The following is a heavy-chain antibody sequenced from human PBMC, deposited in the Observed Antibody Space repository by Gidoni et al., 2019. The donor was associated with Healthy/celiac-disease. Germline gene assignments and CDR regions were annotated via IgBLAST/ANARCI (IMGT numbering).Heavy chain of an antibody. J-gene: IGHJ2*01. CDR2: ISYSGTI. V-gene: IGHV4-30-4*01. CDR1: GGSISSGGYY. Sequence: QVQLQESGPGLVKPSQTLSLTCAVPGGSISSGGYYWSWIRQPPGKGLEWIGYISYSGTIYYNPSLKSRVTISVDTSKNQFSLKLSSVTAADTAVYYCARAGYGDYRWYFDLWGRGTLVTVSS. D-gene: IGHD4-17*01. CDR3: ARAGYGDYRWYFDL.